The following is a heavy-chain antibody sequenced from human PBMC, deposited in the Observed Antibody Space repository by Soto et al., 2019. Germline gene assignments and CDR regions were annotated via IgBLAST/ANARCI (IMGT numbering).Heavy chain of an antibody. V-gene: IGHV4-34*01. CDR1: GGSFSGYY. CDR2: INHSGST. J-gene: IGHJ6*03. CDR3: ARGARDYYGSGSYAPSLYYYMDV. D-gene: IGHD3-10*01. Sequence: SETLSLTCAVYGGSFSGYYWSWIRQPPGKGLEWIGEINHSGSTNYNPSLKSRVTISVDTSKNQFSLKLSSVTAADTAVYYCARGARDYYGSGSYAPSLYYYMDVWGKGTTVTVSS.